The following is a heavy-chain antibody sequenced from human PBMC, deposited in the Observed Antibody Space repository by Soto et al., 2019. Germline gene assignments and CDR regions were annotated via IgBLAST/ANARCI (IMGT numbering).Heavy chain of an antibody. CDR1: GYTFTGYY. CDR2: INPNSGGT. J-gene: IGHJ3*02. V-gene: IGHV1-2*04. D-gene: IGHD1-26*01. CDR3: ARVPRSGSYFGAFDI. Sequence: VKVSCKASGYTFTGYYMHWVRQAPGQGLEWMGWINPNSGGTNYAQKFQGWVTMTRDTSISTAYMELSRLRSDDTAVYYRARVPRSGSYFGAFDIWGQGTMVTVSS.